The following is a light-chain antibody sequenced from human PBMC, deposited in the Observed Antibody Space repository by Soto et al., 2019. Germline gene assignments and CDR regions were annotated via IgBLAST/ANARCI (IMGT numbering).Light chain of an antibody. Sequence: EIVLTKTNITLSLSPGERATLSGRASQSLSSSYFAWYQHKPGQGPRLLIYGAFTRATGIPDRFSGSGSGTDFTLTISRLEHEDFAVYCSQRQDPLIPCSEGTRLEIK. V-gene: IGKV3-20*01. CDR3: QRQDPLIP. J-gene: IGKJ5*01. CDR2: GAF. CDR1: QSLSSSY.